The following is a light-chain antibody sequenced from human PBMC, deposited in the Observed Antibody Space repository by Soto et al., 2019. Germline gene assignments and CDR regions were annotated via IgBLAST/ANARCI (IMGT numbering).Light chain of an antibody. CDR1: QKIENY. CDR2: WAS. V-gene: IGKV4-1*01. Sequence: DIVMTQSPDSLPVSLGERATIQCKCSQKIENYLTWYQQKAGQPPKLLIDWASTRASGVPDRFSGSGSGTDFTLTISSLQAEDVAVYYCQQYYSSWKFGQGTKVEI. J-gene: IGKJ1*01. CDR3: QQYYSSWK.